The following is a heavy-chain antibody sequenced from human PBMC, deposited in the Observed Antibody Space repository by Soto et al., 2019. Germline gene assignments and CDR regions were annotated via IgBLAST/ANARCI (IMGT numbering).Heavy chain of an antibody. CDR3: ATSLRFVEWLFVTDYYGMDV. V-gene: IGHV1-8*01. D-gene: IGHD3-3*01. J-gene: IGHJ6*02. CDR1: GYTFTSYD. Sequence: QVQLVQSGAEVKKPGASVKVSCKASGYTFTSYDINWVRQATGQGLEWMGWMNPNSGNTGYAQKFQGRVTMTRNTSRSTAYMELSSLRSEDTAVYYCATSLRFVEWLFVTDYYGMDVWGQGTTVTVSS. CDR2: MNPNSGNT.